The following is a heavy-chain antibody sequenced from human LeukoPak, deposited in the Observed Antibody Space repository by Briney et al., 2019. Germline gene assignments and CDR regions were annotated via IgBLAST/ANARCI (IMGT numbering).Heavy chain of an antibody. CDR1: GFTFSSYA. J-gene: IGHJ6*02. Sequence: GGSLRLSCAASGFTFSSYAMSWVRQAPGKGLEWVSAISGSGGSTYYADSVKGRFTISRDNSKNTLYLQMNSLRAEDTAVYYCANTEEWGLQDYYYGMDVWGQGTTVTVSS. CDR3: ANTEEWGLQDYYYGMDV. V-gene: IGHV3-23*01. CDR2: ISGSGGST. D-gene: IGHD1-26*01.